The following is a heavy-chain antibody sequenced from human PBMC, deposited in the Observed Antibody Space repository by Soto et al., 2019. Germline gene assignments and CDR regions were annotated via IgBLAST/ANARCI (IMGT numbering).Heavy chain of an antibody. V-gene: IGHV1-3*01. Sequence: ASVQVSCQASGYTFTRFPIYWVRQAPGQRLEWMGWINAGNGDTKYSQKFQGRVTVTRDTSASTAYMELISLRSEDTAVYYCTRAPRGENWGQGTLVTVSS. J-gene: IGHJ1*01. CDR3: TRAPRGEN. CDR2: INAGNGDT. CDR1: GYTFTRFP. D-gene: IGHD2-21*01.